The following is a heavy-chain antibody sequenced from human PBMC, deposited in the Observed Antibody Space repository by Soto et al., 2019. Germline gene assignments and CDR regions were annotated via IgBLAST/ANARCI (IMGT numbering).Heavy chain of an antibody. V-gene: IGHV4-34*01. CDR3: ARKKYCSGGSCYGGFDP. D-gene: IGHD2-15*01. CDR1: CGSFSGYY. J-gene: IGHJ5*02. Sequence: SETLSLTCAVYCGSFSGYYWSWIRQPPGKGLEWIGEINHSGSTNYNPSLKSRVTISVDTSKNQFSLKLSSVTAADTAVYYCARKKYCSGGSCYGGFDPWGQGTLVTVSS. CDR2: INHSGST.